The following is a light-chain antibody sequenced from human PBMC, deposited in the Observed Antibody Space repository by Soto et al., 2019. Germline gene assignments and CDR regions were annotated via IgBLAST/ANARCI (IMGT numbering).Light chain of an antibody. CDR3: QQFNSYPPMYH. CDR1: QGVSSA. Sequence: ASQLTQAPSSLYASVGDRVTITCRASQGVSSAIAWYQQKPGKAPKVLIYDASNLESGVPSRFSSSGSGTDFTLTINFLQPENFATYSFQQFNSYPPMYHFGQRTKLEIK. V-gene: IGKV1-13*02. CDR2: DAS. J-gene: IGKJ2*01.